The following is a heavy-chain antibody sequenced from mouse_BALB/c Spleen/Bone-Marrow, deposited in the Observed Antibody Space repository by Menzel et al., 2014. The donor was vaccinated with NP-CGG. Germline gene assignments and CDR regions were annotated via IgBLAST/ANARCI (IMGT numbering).Heavy chain of an antibody. V-gene: IGHV3-8*02. J-gene: IGHJ2*01. CDR3: TRDYYGP. CDR1: GDSITSGY. Sequence: EVKLMESGPSLVKPSQTLSLTCSVTGDSITSGYWNWIRKFPGNKLEYMGYITYSGSTYYNPSLISRISITRDTSKNQYYLQLNSVTTEDTATYYCTRDYYGPWGQGTTLTVSS. D-gene: IGHD1-2*01. CDR2: ITYSGST.